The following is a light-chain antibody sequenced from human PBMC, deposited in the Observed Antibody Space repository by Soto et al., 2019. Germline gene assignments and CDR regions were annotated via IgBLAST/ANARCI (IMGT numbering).Light chain of an antibody. CDR3: QQYGGSPLWT. Sequence: EIVLTQSPGTLSLSPGERATLSCRASQSIDTTYLAWYQQKPGQAPRLLINGASSRATGIPDRFSGSGSGADFTLTISSLEPEDFAVYYCQQYGGSPLWTFGQGTKVEIK. CDR1: QSIDTTY. CDR2: GAS. J-gene: IGKJ1*01. V-gene: IGKV3-20*01.